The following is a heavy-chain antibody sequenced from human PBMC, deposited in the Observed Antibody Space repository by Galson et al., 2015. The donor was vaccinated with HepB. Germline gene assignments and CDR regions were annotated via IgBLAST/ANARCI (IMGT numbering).Heavy chain of an antibody. J-gene: IGHJ5*02. Sequence: SETLSLTCTVSGGSISSYYWSWIRQPPGKGLEWIGYIYYSGSTNYNPSLKSRVTISVDTSKNQFSLKLSSVTAADTAVYYCARKLESVVAATHWFDPWGQGTLVTVSS. CDR3: ARKLESVVAATHWFDP. CDR1: GGSISSYY. D-gene: IGHD2-15*01. CDR2: IYYSGST. V-gene: IGHV4-59*01.